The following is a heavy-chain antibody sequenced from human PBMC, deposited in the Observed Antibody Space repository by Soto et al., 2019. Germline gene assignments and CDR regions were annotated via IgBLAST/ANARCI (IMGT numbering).Heavy chain of an antibody. V-gene: IGHV4-30-4*01. Sequence: SETLSLTCTVSGGSISSGDYYWSWIRQPPGKGLEWIGYINYSGSTNYNPSLKSRVTISVDTSKNQFSLKLSSVTAADTAVYYCARGLKLELGSYYYYYMDVWGKGTTVTVSS. D-gene: IGHD1-7*01. J-gene: IGHJ6*03. CDR3: ARGLKLELGSYYYYYMDV. CDR1: GGSISSGDYY. CDR2: INYSGST.